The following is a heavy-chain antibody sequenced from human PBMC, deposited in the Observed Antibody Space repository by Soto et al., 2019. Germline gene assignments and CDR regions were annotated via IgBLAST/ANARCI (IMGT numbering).Heavy chain of an antibody. V-gene: IGHV1-18*04. J-gene: IGHJ4*02. Sequence: ASVKVSCKASGYTFTSYGISWVRQAPGQGLEWMGWISAYNGNTNYAQKLQGRVTMTTDTSTSTAYMELRSLRSDVTAVYYCARDYLGNSDFDYCGQGTPVTVSS. D-gene: IGHD1-26*01. CDR3: ARDYLGNSDFDY. CDR2: ISAYNGNT. CDR1: GYTFTSYG.